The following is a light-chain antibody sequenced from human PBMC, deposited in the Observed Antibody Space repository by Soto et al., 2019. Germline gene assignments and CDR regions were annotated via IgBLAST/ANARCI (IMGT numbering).Light chain of an antibody. V-gene: IGKV3-11*01. CDR1: QSVGNF. CDR2: DVS. CDR3: QKYNSAPWT. J-gene: IGKJ1*01. Sequence: EVVLTQSPATLSLSPRARATLSCRASQSVGNFLAWYQQKPGQAPRLLIYDVSNRATGIPARFGGSGSGTDFTLTISSLQPEDVATYYCQKYNSAPWTFGQGTKVEIK.